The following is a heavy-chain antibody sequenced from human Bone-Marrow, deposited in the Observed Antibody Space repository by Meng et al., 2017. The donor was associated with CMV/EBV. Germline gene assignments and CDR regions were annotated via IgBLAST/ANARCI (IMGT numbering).Heavy chain of an antibody. CDR3: ARDYGAAGP. J-gene: IGHJ5*02. D-gene: IGHD6-13*01. Sequence: GESLKISCAASGFTFSSYSMNWVRQAPGKGLEWVSYISSSSSTIYYADSVKGRFTISRDNAKNSLYLQMNSLRAEDTAVYYCARDYGAAGPWGQASLVTFSS. CDR2: ISSSSSTI. CDR1: GFTFSSYS. V-gene: IGHV3-48*04.